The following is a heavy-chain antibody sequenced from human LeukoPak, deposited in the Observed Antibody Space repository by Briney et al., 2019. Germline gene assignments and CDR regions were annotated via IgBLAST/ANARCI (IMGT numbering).Heavy chain of an antibody. Sequence: TGGSLRLSCAASGFTFSSYGMHWVRQAPGKGLEWVAVIWYDGSNKYYADSVKGRFTISRDNSKNTLYLQMNSLRAEDTAVYYCARGRDGSQSPIDDWGQGTLVTVSS. CDR3: ARGRDGSQSPIDD. CDR2: IWYDGSNK. D-gene: IGHD5-24*01. J-gene: IGHJ4*02. V-gene: IGHV3-33*01. CDR1: GFTFSSYG.